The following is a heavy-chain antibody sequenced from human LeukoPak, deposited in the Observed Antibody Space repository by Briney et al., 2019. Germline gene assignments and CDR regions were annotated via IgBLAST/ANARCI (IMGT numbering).Heavy chain of an antibody. D-gene: IGHD1-26*01. V-gene: IGHV3-30-3*01. CDR3: ARVNSGSYYLYYFDY. CDR2: TSSDLNVK. J-gene: IGHJ4*02. Sequence: GGSLRLSCAASGFTFRNYVIHWVRQAPGKGLEWVAVTSSDLNVKLYADSVKGRFTISRDNSKNTLYLQMNSLRAEDTAVYYCARVNSGSYYLYYFDYWGQGTLVTVSS. CDR1: GFTFRNYV.